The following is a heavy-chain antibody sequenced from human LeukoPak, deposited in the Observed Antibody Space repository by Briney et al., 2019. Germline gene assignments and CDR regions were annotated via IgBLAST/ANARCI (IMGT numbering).Heavy chain of an antibody. CDR2: INHSGST. V-gene: IGHV4-34*01. D-gene: IGHD3-16*02. Sequence: SETLSLTCAVYGGSFSGYYWSWIRQPPGEGLEWIGEINHSGSTNYNPSLKSRVTMSVDTSKNQFSLKLSSVTAADTAVYYCARGGGQNYVWGSYRSAFDYWGQGTLVTVSS. J-gene: IGHJ4*02. CDR3: ARGGGQNYVWGSYRSAFDY. CDR1: GGSFSGYY.